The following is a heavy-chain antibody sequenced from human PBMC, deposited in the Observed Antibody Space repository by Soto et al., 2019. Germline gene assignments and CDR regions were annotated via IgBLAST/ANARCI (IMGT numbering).Heavy chain of an antibody. V-gene: IGHV1-24*01. Sequence: ASVKVSCKVSGHTLSESSIHWVRQSPGRGLEWMGGFDPDVGGTKYAQEFQGRVTLAEDTSTDTAYMDLSSLTFGDTAVYYCAAVLARMVREPSVTLGAYYYSMDVWGQGXTVTVPS. CDR1: GHTLSESS. CDR3: AAVLARMVREPSVTLGAYYYSMDV. CDR2: FDPDVGGT. D-gene: IGHD3-10*01. J-gene: IGHJ6*02.